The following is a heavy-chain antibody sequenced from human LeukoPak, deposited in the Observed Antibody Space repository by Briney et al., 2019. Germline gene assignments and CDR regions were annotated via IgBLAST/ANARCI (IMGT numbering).Heavy chain of an antibody. CDR2: ISGYNGNT. V-gene: IGHV1-18*01. CDR1: GYTFTSYG. D-gene: IGHD2-2*01. J-gene: IGHJ5*02. CDR3: ARAYCSSTSCAINWFDP. Sequence: ASVKVSCKASGYTFTSYGISWVRQAPGQGLEWMGWISGYNGNTNYAQKFQGRVTMTTDTSTSTAYMELRSLRSDDTAVYYCARAYCSSTSCAINWFDPWGQGTLVTVSS.